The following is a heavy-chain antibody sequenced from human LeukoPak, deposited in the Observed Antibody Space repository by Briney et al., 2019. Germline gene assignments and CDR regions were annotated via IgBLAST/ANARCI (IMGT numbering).Heavy chain of an antibody. Sequence: ASVKVSCKASGYAFTSYGISWVRQAPGQGLEWMGWISAYNGNTNYAQKLQGRVTMTTDTSTSTAYMELRSLRSDDTAVYYCARGDIVATTINPFDYWGQGTLVTVSS. V-gene: IGHV1-18*01. CDR3: ARGDIVATTINPFDY. CDR1: GYAFTSYG. CDR2: ISAYNGNT. J-gene: IGHJ4*02. D-gene: IGHD5-12*01.